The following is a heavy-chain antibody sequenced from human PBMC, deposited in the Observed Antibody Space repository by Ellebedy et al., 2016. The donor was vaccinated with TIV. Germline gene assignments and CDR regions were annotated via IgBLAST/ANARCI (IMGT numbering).Heavy chain of an antibody. V-gene: IGHV1-46*01. Sequence: AASVKVSCKASGYTFTSHYIHWVRQAPGQGLEWMGIINPNFCTTTYAQKFQGRVAMTRDTSTNTVYMDLSSLTSEDTALYYCAREGGTAATGSRWWFDPWGQGTLVTVSS. CDR2: INPNFCTT. D-gene: IGHD6-13*01. J-gene: IGHJ5*02. CDR1: GYTFTSHY. CDR3: AREGGTAATGSRWWFDP.